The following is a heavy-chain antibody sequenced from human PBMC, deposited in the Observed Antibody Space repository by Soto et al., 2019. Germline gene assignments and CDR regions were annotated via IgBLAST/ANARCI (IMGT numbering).Heavy chain of an antibody. Sequence: GGSLRLSCAASGLTLSNAWMNWVRQAPGKGLEWVGRIKSKTDGGTTDYAAPVKGRFTISRDDSKNTLYLQMNSLKTEDTAVYYCTTAPPAIVTFRLDYWGQRTLVTVSA. CDR3: TTAPPAIVTFRLDY. J-gene: IGHJ4*02. V-gene: IGHV3-15*07. CDR2: IKSKTDGGTT. CDR1: GLTLSNAW. D-gene: IGHD5-18*01.